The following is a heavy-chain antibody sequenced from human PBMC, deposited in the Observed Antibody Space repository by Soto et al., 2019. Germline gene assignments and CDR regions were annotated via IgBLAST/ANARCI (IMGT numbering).Heavy chain of an antibody. Sequence: EVPLLDSGGGLVQPGGALRLSCSASGFIFSSSAMNWVRQAPGKGLEWVSAISGSGGSIYYADSVKGRFTISRDNYKTTLYLEMDSLRAEDTAVYYCAKGGGDSLRYGMDVWGQGTTVTVSS. V-gene: IGHV3-23*01. J-gene: IGHJ6*02. CDR3: AKGGGDSLRYGMDV. D-gene: IGHD2-21*02. CDR1: GFIFSSSA. CDR2: ISGSGGSI.